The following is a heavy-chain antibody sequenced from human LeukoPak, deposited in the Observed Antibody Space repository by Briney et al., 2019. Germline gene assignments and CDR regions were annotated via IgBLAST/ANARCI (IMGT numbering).Heavy chain of an antibody. J-gene: IGHJ4*02. CDR2: ISAYNGNT. CDR1: GYTFTSYG. V-gene: IGHV1-18*01. D-gene: IGHD3-10*01. CDR3: ARGPDQYYYGSGSYPDY. Sequence: ASVKVSCKASGYTFTSYGISWVRQAPGQGLEWMGWISAYNGNTNYAQKLQGRVTMTTDTSTSTAYMELRSLRSDDTAVYSCARGPDQYYYGSGSYPDYWGQGTLVTVSS.